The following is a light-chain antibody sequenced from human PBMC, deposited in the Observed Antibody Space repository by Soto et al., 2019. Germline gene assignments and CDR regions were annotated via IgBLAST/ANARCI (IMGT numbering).Light chain of an antibody. CDR3: QKSYSTPLT. V-gene: IGKV1-39*01. J-gene: IGKJ4*01. Sequence: DLQMTQSPSSLSASVGDRVTITCRASQSISSYLNWYQQKLGKASKLLIYAASSLQSGVPSRFSGSGSATDFTLSIRSLQPEDFANYYCQKSYSTPLTFGGGTKVAIK. CDR2: AAS. CDR1: QSISSY.